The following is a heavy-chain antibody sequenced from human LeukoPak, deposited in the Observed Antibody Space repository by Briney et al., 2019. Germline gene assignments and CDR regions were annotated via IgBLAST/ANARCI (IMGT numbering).Heavy chain of an antibody. D-gene: IGHD6-13*01. J-gene: IGHJ4*02. Sequence: PSETLSLTCTVSGGSISSSTYYWGWIRQPPGKGLEWIGSIYYIGSTYYNPSLKSRVTISVDASKNQFSLKLSSVTAADTAVYYCARRAAYTSSWYVEDYWGQGTLVSVSS. CDR3: ARRAAYTSSWYVEDY. CDR2: IYYIGST. V-gene: IGHV4-39*01. CDR1: GGSISSSTYY.